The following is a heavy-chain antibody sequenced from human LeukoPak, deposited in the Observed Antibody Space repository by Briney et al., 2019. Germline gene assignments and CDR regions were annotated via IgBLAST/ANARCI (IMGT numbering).Heavy chain of an antibody. D-gene: IGHD3-10*01. CDR1: GCTFSSYA. V-gene: IGHV3-23*01. J-gene: IGHJ6*03. CDR2: ISGSGGST. Sequence: PGGSLRLSCAASGCTFSSYAMSWVRQAPGKGLEWVSAISGSGGSTYYADSVKGRFTISRDNSKNTLYLQMNSLRAEDTAVYYCAKARVVTMVRGPYYYYYMDVWGKGTTVTVSS. CDR3: AKARVVTMVRGPYYYYYMDV.